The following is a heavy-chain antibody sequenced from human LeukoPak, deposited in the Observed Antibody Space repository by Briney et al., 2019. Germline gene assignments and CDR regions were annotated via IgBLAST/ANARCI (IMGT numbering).Heavy chain of an antibody. CDR1: GFTFSDDS. V-gene: IGHV3-21*01. CDR2: ISSIRSYI. CDR3: ARRYDFWSGYPAFHY. Sequence: GGALRLSCAGSGFTFSDDSMNWVRQAPGKGLEWVSPISSIRSYIYYGDSVKGRFTISRDNAKNSLYLQMNSLRAEDTAVYYCARRYDFWSGYPAFHYWGQGTLVTVSS. D-gene: IGHD3-3*01. J-gene: IGHJ4*02.